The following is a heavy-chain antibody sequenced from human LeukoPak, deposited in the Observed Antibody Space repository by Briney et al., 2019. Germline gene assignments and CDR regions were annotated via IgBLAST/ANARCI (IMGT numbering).Heavy chain of an antibody. V-gene: IGHV3-23*01. CDR3: TKDHDGMHA. CDR1: GFTFSSNA. J-gene: IGHJ6*02. CDR2: ISVSGSRA. Sequence: GGSLRLSCAASGFTFSSNAMSWGRPAPGKGLEWVSVISVSGSRAYYADFVKGRFTVSRDNSKNTVLLQMNSLRVEDMAVYYCTKDHDGMHAWGQGTTVTVSS.